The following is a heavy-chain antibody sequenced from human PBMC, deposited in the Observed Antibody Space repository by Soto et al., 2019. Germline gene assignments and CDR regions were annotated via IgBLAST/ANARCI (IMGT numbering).Heavy chain of an antibody. J-gene: IGHJ4*02. CDR3: ARGLYGADFDY. D-gene: IGHD3-10*01. CDR1: GYTFTSYG. Sequence: ASVKVSCKASGYTFTSYGISWVRQAPGQGLEWMGGIIPIFGTANYAQKFQGRVTITADESTSTAYMELSSLRSDDTAVYYCARGLYGADFDYWGQGTLVTVSS. CDR2: IIPIFGTA. V-gene: IGHV1-69*13.